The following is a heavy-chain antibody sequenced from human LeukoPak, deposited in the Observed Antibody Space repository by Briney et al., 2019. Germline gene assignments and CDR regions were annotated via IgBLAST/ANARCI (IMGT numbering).Heavy chain of an antibody. CDR1: GFTFSSYA. J-gene: IGHJ4*02. CDR2: ISGSGGST. Sequence: GGSLRLSCAASGFTFSSYAMSWVRQAPGKRLEWVSAISGSGGSTYYADSVKGRFTISRDNSKNTLYLQMNSLRAEDTAVYYCARDLMGIAYRGAFYYWGQGTLVTVSS. D-gene: IGHD6-13*01. CDR3: ARDLMGIAYRGAFYY. V-gene: IGHV3-23*01.